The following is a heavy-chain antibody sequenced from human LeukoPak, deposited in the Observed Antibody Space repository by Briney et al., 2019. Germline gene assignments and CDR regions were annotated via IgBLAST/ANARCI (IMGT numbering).Heavy chain of an antibody. CDR1: GTSMTSNW. D-gene: IGHD3-22*01. J-gene: IGHJ4*02. CDR3: VGNGFYSVDF. Sequence: SGTLSLTCAVSGTSMTSNWWSWVRQSPGKGLEWIAEIYPGGSTNYNPSLKSRVTISIDPSRSQFSLELTSVTAADTAVYYCVGNGFYSVDFWGQGLLVTVSS. CDR2: IYPGGST. V-gene: IGHV4-4*02.